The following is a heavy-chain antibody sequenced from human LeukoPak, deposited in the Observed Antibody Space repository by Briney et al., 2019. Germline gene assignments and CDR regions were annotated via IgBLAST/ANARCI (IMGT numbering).Heavy chain of an antibody. CDR1: GGYISSYY. CDR2: IYYSGST. D-gene: IGHD1-26*01. CDR3: ARHFSGGSYYH. J-gene: IGHJ5*02. Sequence: SETLSLTCTVSGGYISSYYWSWIRQPPGKGLEWIGYIYYSGSTNYNPSLKGRVTISVDTSKNQFSLNLSSVTAADTAVYYCARHFSGGSYYHWGQGTLVTVSS. V-gene: IGHV4-59*08.